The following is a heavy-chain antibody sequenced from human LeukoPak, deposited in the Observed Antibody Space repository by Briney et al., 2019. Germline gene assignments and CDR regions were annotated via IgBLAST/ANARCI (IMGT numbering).Heavy chain of an antibody. D-gene: IGHD1-7*01. J-gene: IGHJ4*02. CDR2: IRYDGSNK. V-gene: IGHV3-30*02. CDR3: ARDPPETTAFDY. Sequence: GGSLRLSCAASGFTFCSYGMHWVRQAPGKGLEWVAFIRYDGSNKYYADSVKGRFTISRDNSKNTLYLQMNSLRAEDTAVYYCARDPPETTAFDYWGQGTLVTVSS. CDR1: GFTFCSYG.